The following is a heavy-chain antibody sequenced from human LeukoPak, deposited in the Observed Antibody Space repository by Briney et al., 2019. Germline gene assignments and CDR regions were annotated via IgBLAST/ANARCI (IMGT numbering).Heavy chain of an antibody. V-gene: IGHV1-8*01. CDR1: GYPFSNYD. Sequence: GASVKVSCKASGYPFSNYDVNWVRQATGQGLEGMAWMNPGSGDTGYAQKFQGRLTMSSNISMNTASMELRSLTSEDTAVYFCARSRRGYYMDVWGTGTPVTVSS. CDR2: MNPGSGDT. J-gene: IGHJ6*03. CDR3: ARSRRGYYMDV.